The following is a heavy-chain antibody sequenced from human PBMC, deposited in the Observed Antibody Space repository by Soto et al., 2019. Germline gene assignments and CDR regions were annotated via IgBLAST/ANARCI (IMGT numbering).Heavy chain of an antibody. CDR2: ISHDGSNT. J-gene: IGHJ5*02. CDR1: GFAFSAYG. Sequence: QVQLVESGGGVVQPGRSLRLSCAASGFAFSAYGMHWVRQAPGKGLEWVAVISHDGSNTYYTDSVKGRLTISRDNSQNTLYLQMNSLRVQDTALYFCAKDHDRPIVRGRVSECDPWGQGALVTVSS. D-gene: IGHD1-26*01. V-gene: IGHV3-30*18. CDR3: AKDHDRPIVRGRVSECDP.